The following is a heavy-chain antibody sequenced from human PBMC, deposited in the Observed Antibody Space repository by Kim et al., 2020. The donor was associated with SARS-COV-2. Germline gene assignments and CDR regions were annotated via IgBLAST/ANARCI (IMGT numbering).Heavy chain of an antibody. D-gene: IGHD3-10*01. CDR3: ARVPPQNELLPDY. V-gene: IGHV3-66*01. J-gene: IGHJ4*02. Sequence: GGSLRLSCAASGFTVSSNYMTWVRQAPGKGLEWVSVIYSGGSTYYADSVKGRFTISRDNSKNTLYLQMNSLRAEDTAVYYCARVPPQNELLPDYWGQGTLVTVSS. CDR2: IYSGGST. CDR1: GFTVSSNY.